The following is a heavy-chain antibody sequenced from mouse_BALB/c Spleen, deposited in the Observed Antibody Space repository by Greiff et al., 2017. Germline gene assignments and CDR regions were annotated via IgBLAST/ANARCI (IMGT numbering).Heavy chain of an antibody. CDR1: GFTFSSYY. J-gene: IGHJ4*01. CDR3: ARHGFYAMDY. V-gene: IGHV5-6-2*01. Sequence: EVQGVESGGGLVKPGGSLKLSCAASGFTFSSYYMSWVRQTPEKRLELVAAINSNGGSTYYPDTVKGRFTISRDNAKNTLYLQMSSLKSEDTALYYCARHGFYAMDYWGQGTSVTVSS. CDR2: INSNGGST.